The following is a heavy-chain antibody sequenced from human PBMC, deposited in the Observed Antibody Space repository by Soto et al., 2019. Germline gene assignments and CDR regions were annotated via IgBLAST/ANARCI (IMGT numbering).Heavy chain of an antibody. CDR3: ARAASIAASGIFFQS. J-gene: IGHJ1*01. Sequence: QVQLVQSGAEVKEPGASVKVSCTASGYTFTSLAIHWVRQASGQRLEWMGRINAGSGNTRYSKKFQFRVAISRDTSASTAYMELSSLTSEDTGVYFCARAASIAASGIFFQSWGQGTPVNVSS. CDR2: INAGSGNT. V-gene: IGHV1-3*01. D-gene: IGHD3-3*02. CDR1: GYTFTSLA.